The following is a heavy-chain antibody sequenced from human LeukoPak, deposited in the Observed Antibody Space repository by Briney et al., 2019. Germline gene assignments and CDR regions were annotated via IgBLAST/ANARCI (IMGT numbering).Heavy chain of an antibody. V-gene: IGHV3-23*01. CDR3: AKRGVVIRVILVGFHKEAYYFES. Sequence: GGSLRLSCAVSGITFSNYGMSWVRQAPGKGLEWVAGISDSGGSTNYADSVKGRFTISRDNPKNTLYLQMNSLRAEDTAVYFCAKRGVVIRVILVGFHKEAYYFESWGQGALVTVSS. CDR2: ISDSGGST. CDR1: GITFSNYG. J-gene: IGHJ4*02. D-gene: IGHD3/OR15-3a*01.